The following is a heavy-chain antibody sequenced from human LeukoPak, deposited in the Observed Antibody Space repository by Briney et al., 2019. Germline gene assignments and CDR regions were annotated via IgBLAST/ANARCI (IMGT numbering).Heavy chain of an antibody. V-gene: IGHV3-23*01. D-gene: IGHD3-16*01. CDR2: HRGNGET. CDR3: ARASWVSSTDAGR. Sequence: GGSLRLSCAASGLSFSSFAMSWVRQGPAGGLEWVSSHRGNGETFYADSVKGRFTLYSDSSRNTVYLQMNNLRVEDTAIYYCARASWVSSTDAGRWGQGTLVTVSS. J-gene: IGHJ4*02. CDR1: GLSFSSFA.